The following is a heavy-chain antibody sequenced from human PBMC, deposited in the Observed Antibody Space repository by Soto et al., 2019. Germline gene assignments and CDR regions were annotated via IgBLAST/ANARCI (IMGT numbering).Heavy chain of an antibody. Sequence: SVKVSCKASGGTFSSYAISWVRQAPGQGLEWMGGIIPIFGTANYAQKFQGRVTITADESTSTAYMELSSLRSEDTAVYYCARVGGAPYCFAPWGQETRVTVSS. CDR3: ARVGGAPYCFAP. CDR1: GGTFSSYA. CDR2: IIPIFGTA. V-gene: IGHV1-69*13. D-gene: IGHD1-26*01. J-gene: IGHJ5*02.